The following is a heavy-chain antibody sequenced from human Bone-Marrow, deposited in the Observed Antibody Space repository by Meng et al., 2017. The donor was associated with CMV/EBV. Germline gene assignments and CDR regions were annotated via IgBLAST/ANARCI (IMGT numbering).Heavy chain of an antibody. V-gene: IGHV3-23*03. CDR1: GFTFSRYG. CDR3: AKCSSTSCRYFDY. D-gene: IGHD2-2*01. Sequence: GESLKISCAASGFTFSRYGMSWVRQAPGKGLEWVSVMYSGGSSTFYADSVQGRFTISRDGSKNTLYLQMNSLRAEDTALYYCAKCSSTSCRYFDYWGQGTLVTVSS. CDR2: MYSGGSST. J-gene: IGHJ4*02.